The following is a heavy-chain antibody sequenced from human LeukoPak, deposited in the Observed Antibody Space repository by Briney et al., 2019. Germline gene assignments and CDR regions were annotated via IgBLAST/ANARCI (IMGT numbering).Heavy chain of an antibody. CDR3: AKDAAALYSGSYIDF. V-gene: IGHV3-23*01. CDR2: ISGSGGST. D-gene: IGHD1-26*01. J-gene: IGHJ4*02. CDR1: GFTFSSYA. Sequence: GGSLRLSCAASGFTFSSYAMSWVRQAPGKGLEWVSAISGSGGSTYYADSVKGRFTISRDNSKNTLYLQMNSLRPEDTAVYYCAKDAAALYSGSYIDFWGQGTLVTVSS.